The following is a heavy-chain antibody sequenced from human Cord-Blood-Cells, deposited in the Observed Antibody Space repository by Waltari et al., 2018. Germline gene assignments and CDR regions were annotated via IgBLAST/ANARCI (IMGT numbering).Heavy chain of an antibody. CDR1: GGSFSDYY. Sequence: QVQLQQWGAGLLKPSETLSLTSAVYGGSFSDYYWSWIRQPPGKGLEWIGKINNRGSTNYNPSLKIRVTISVDTSKNHFALKLIAVTAAYTSVYYCARYQGSSSHFDYWVQGTLVTVSS. D-gene: IGHD3-10*01. CDR3: ARYQGSSSHFDY. CDR2: INNRGST. V-gene: IGHV4-34*01. J-gene: IGHJ4*02.